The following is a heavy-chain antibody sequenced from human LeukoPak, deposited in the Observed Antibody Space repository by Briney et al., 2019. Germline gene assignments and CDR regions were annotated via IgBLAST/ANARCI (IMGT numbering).Heavy chain of an antibody. CDR2: INYSGST. CDR3: ARYVVYGSGKYYFDY. D-gene: IGHD3-10*01. J-gene: IGHJ4*02. V-gene: IGHV4-39*01. CDR1: GGSVSSTTYY. Sequence: SETLSLTCTVSGGSVSSTTYYWSWLRQPPGKGLEWIASINYSGSTYYTPSLKSRVTISVDTSENQFSLKLSSVTAADTAVYYCARYVVYGSGKYYFDYWGQGTLVTVSS.